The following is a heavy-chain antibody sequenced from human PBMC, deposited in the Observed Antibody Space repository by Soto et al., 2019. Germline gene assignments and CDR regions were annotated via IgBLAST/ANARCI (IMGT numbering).Heavy chain of an antibody. V-gene: IGHV6-1*01. CDR3: ASSSPHSSSWYRAYYYYGMDV. Sequence: SQALSLTCAISGDSVSSNSAAWNWIRQSPSRGLEWLGRTYYRSKWYNDYAVSVKSRITINPDTSKNRFSLQLNSVTPEDTAVHYCASSSPHSSSWYRAYYYYGMDVWGQGTTVTVSS. J-gene: IGHJ6*02. D-gene: IGHD6-13*01. CDR1: GDSVSSNSAA. CDR2: TYYRSKWYN.